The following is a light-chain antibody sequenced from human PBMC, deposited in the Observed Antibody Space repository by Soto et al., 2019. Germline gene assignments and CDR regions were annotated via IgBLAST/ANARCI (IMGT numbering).Light chain of an antibody. CDR2: DVS. CDR3: QQSNDWRSIT. Sequence: EIVMTQSPATLSVSPGERATLSCRASQSVGGNLAWYQQRPGQAPRLLIFDVSTRATGIPARFSGSGSGTEFTLSISSLQSEDFAVYYCQQSNDWRSITFGQGTRLEIK. V-gene: IGKV3-15*01. CDR1: QSVGGN. J-gene: IGKJ5*01.